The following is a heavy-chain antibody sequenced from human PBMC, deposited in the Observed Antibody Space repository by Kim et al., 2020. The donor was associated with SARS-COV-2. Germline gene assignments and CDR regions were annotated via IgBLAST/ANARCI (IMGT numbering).Heavy chain of an antibody. V-gene: IGHV4-34*01. Sequence: GNTNYNPSLKSRVTIEIDTSKNQFSLRLSSVTAADTDVYYCARAFAVVDDFWGQGTLVTVSS. J-gene: IGHJ4*02. D-gene: IGHD3-3*01. CDR2: GNT. CDR3: ARAFAVVDDF.